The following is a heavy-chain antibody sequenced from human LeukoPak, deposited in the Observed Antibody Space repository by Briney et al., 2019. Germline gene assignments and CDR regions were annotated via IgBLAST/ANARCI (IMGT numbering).Heavy chain of an antibody. CDR1: GFTFSSHS. CDR2: ISSKSSYI. V-gene: IGHV3-21*01. J-gene: IGHJ6*02. D-gene: IGHD3-9*01. Sequence: PGGSLRLSCAASGFTFSSHSMNWVRQAPGKGLEWVSSISSKSSYIYYADSVKGRFTISRDNAKNSLYLQMSSLRAEDTAVYYCARDLGYDILTGYYKHYYGMDVWGQGTTVTVSS. CDR3: ARDLGYDILTGYYKHYYGMDV.